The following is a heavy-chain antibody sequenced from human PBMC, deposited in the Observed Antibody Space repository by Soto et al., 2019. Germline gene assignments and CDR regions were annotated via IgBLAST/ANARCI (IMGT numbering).Heavy chain of an antibody. CDR3: ARAVENFDWLLKSVYPRKKYYFDY. CDR1: GYTFTSYD. Sequence: GASVKVSCKASGYTFTSYDINWVRQATGQGLEWMGWMNPNSGNTGYAQKFQGRVTMTRNTSISTAYMELSSLRSEDTAVYYCARAVENFDWLLKSVYPRKKYYFDYWGQGTLVTVSS. CDR2: MNPNSGNT. J-gene: IGHJ4*02. D-gene: IGHD3-9*01. V-gene: IGHV1-8*01.